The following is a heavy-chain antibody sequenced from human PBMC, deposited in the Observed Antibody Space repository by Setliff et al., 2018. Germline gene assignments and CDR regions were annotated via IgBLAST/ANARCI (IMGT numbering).Heavy chain of an antibody. CDR1: GYSFTSHW. CDR2: IYPDDSDT. J-gene: IGHJ3*02. D-gene: IGHD2-21*01. Sequence: GESLKISCKASGYSFTSHWIAWVRQMPGKGLEWMGIIYPDDSDTRCSPSFQGQVTISADKSISTAYLQWGSLKASDTAMYYCASTVAYCDSNACPPAFDIWGQGTMVTVSS. CDR3: ASTVAYCDSNACPPAFDI. V-gene: IGHV5-51*01.